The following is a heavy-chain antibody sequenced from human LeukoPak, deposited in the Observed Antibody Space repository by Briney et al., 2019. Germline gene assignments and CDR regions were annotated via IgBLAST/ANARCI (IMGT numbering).Heavy chain of an antibody. CDR1: GLSFSNYA. V-gene: IGHV3-23*01. D-gene: IGHD1-7*01. CDR3: TTVNYAAFDI. J-gene: IGHJ3*02. Sequence: GGSLRLSCAASGLSFSNYAMSWVRQAPGKGLEWVSAISGSGGTIYYADSVKGRFTISRDNSKSTLYLQMASLRAEDTAVYYCTTVNYAAFDIWGQGTMVTVSS. CDR2: ISGSGGTI.